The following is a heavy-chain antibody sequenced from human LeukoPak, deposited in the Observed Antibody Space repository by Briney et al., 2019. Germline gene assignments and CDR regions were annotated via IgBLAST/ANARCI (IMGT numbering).Heavy chain of an antibody. D-gene: IGHD6-19*01. J-gene: IGHJ4*02. CDR3: ARQGGYSSGWDFDY. Sequence: SETLSLTCTVSGGSVSSSTFYWGWIRQPPGKGLEWIASVHYTGSTFYNPSLKSRVTISVDTSKNQFSLKLSSVTAADTAVYYCARQGGYSSGWDFDYWGQGTLVTVSS. CDR1: GGSVSSSTFY. V-gene: IGHV4-39*01. CDR2: VHYTGST.